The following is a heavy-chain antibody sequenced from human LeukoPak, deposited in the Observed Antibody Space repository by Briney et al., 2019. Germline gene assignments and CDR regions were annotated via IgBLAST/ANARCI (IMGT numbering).Heavy chain of an antibody. V-gene: IGHV4-39*01. J-gene: IGHJ4*02. CDR3: ARRWFVDY. CDR2: IYSSGST. D-gene: IGHD3-10*01. CDR1: GDSISSSSYY. Sequence: SETLSPTCTVSGDSISSSSYYWGWIRQPPGKGLEWIGNIYSSGSTNYNPSFKGRVTISVDTSKNQFSLKLSFVTAADTAVYYCARRWFVDYWGQGTLVTVSS.